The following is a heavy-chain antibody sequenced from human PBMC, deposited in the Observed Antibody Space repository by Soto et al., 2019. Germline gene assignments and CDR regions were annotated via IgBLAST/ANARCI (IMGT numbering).Heavy chain of an antibody. CDR3: ARDCSGGSCQTPGSAFDI. CDR1: GYTFTSYY. Sequence: ASVKVSCKASGYTFTSYYMHWVRQAPGQGLEWMGWINPNSGGTNYAQKFQGWVTMTRDTSISTAYMELSRLRSDDTAVYYCARDCSGGSCQTPGSAFDIWGQGTMVTVSS. CDR2: INPNSGGT. V-gene: IGHV1-2*04. J-gene: IGHJ3*02. D-gene: IGHD2-15*01.